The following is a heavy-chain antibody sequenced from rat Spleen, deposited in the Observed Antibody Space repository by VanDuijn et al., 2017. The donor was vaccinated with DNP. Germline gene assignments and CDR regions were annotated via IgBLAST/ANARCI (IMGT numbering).Heavy chain of an antibody. CDR1: GFTFSDYN. J-gene: IGHJ4*01. Sequence: EVQLVESGGGLVQPGRSLKLSCAASGFTFSDYNMAWVRQAPKKGLEWVATISYDGSSTYYRDSVKGRFTISRDNAKSTLYLQMDSLRSEDTATYYCTRGERRAMDAWGQGTSVTVS. CDR2: ISYDGSST. CDR3: TRGERRAMDA. V-gene: IGHV5-7*01. D-gene: IGHD4-1*01.